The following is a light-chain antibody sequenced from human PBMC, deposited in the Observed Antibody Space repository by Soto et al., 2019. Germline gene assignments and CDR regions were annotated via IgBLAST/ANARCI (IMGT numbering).Light chain of an antibody. Sequence: QSVLTQPPSASGTPGQRVTISSSGSSSNIGSKTVNWYQQLPGTAPKLLIYSNNQRPSGVPDRFSGSKSGTSASLAISGLQSEDEADYYCGAWDDSLNGVVFGGGTKLTVL. CDR1: SSNIGSKT. CDR2: SNN. V-gene: IGLV1-44*01. J-gene: IGLJ2*01. CDR3: GAWDDSLNGVV.